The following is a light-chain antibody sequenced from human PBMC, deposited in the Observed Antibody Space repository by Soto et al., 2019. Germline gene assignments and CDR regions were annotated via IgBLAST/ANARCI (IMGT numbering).Light chain of an antibody. J-gene: IGLJ1*01. V-gene: IGLV2-8*01. CDR1: ISDVGGYNF. CDR3: RSDAGSGISV. Sequence: QTPGTQAPYASGSPGQSVTISCTGTISDVGGYNFVSWYQQHPGKSPKLMIYEVSKRPSGVPDRFSGSKSGNTASLTVSGLQAEDDADYYCRSDAGSGISVFGTGTKVTVL. CDR2: EVS.